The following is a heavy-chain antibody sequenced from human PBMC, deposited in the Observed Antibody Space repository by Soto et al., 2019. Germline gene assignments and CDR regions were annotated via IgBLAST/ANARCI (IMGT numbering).Heavy chain of an antibody. CDR2: INHSGST. D-gene: IGHD2-2*01. Sequence: SETLSLTCAVYGGSFSGYYWSWIRQPPGKGLEWIGEINHSGSTNYNPSLKSRVTISVDTSKNQFSLKLSSVTAADTAVYYCARLSLWGSCSSTSCLTSIAAAVHSFDYWGQGTLVTVSS. V-gene: IGHV4-34*01. J-gene: IGHJ4*02. CDR3: ARLSLWGSCSSTSCLTSIAAAVHSFDY. CDR1: GGSFSGYY.